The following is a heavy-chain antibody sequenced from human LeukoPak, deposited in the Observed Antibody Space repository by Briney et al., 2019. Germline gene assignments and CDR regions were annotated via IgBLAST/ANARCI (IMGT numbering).Heavy chain of an antibody. J-gene: IGHJ4*02. V-gene: IGHV4-4*02. CDR1: GDSINSLDL. CDR2: MYLSGTI. D-gene: IGHD3-22*01. Sequence: PSETLSLTCTVSGDSINSLDLWSWVRQPPGKGLEWIGEMYLSGTIHSNPSVKSRVTISIDKSKNQFFLNLSSVTAADTAVYYCAGLVGRYSSGLYYYYFDYWGQGTLVTVSP. CDR3: AGLVGRYSSGLYYYYFDY.